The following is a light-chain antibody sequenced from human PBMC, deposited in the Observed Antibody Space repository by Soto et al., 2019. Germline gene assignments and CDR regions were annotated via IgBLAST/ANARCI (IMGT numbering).Light chain of an antibody. V-gene: IGLV1-40*01. Sequence: QSVLTQPPSVSGAPGQRVTISCTGSSSNIGARYDVHWYQQLPGTAPKLLIYDDNNRPSGISNRFSGSKSGNTASLTISGLQAEDEADYYCNSCTDTTRLIFGGGTKVTVL. CDR1: SSNIGARYD. CDR3: NSCTDTTRLI. J-gene: IGLJ2*01. CDR2: DDN.